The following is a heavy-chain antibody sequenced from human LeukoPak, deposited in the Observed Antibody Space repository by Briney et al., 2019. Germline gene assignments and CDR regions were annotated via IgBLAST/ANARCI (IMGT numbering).Heavy chain of an antibody. CDR3: ARDRSSGRHIFHAA. Sequence: SETLSLTCSVSDDSITMYYWTWIRQPPGKGLEWIGSIYYSGSTYYNPSLKSRVTISVDTSKNQFSLKLSSVTAADTAVYYCARDRSSGRHIFHAAWGQGTLVTVSS. D-gene: IGHD3-10*01. CDR1: DDSITMYY. J-gene: IGHJ5*02. CDR2: IYYSGST. V-gene: IGHV4-38-2*02.